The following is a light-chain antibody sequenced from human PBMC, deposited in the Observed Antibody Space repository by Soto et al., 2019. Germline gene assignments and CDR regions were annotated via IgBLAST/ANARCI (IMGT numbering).Light chain of an antibody. CDR3: QQYKSYWP. CDR2: DAS. Sequence: DILMTQSPSSLSASVGDRVTITCRASQRISTWLAWYQQKPGKDPKLLIYDASSLQSGVPSRFSGSGSGTEFTLTISSLQPDDSATYYCQQYKSYWPFGQGTKV. J-gene: IGKJ1*01. CDR1: QRISTW. V-gene: IGKV1-5*01.